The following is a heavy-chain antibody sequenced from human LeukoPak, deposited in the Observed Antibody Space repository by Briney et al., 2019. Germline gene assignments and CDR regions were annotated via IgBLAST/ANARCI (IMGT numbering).Heavy chain of an antibody. Sequence: GGSLRLSCAASGFTFSSYSMNWVRQAPGKGLEWVSSISSSSSYIYYADSVKGRFTISRDNAKNSLYLQMNSLRAEDTAVYYCARISLPAYDSNAFDIWGQGTMVTVSS. CDR3: ARISLPAYDSNAFDI. D-gene: IGHD3-22*01. CDR1: GFTFSSYS. J-gene: IGHJ3*02. V-gene: IGHV3-21*01. CDR2: ISSSSSYI.